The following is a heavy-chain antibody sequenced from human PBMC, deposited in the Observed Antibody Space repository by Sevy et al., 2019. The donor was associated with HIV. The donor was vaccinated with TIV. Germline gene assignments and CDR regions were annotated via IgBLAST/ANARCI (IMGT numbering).Heavy chain of an antibody. CDR2: IYTSGNT. J-gene: IGHJ5*02. D-gene: IGHD2-8*01. Sequence: SETLSLTCSVSGASISSYYWNWIRQPAGKGLEWIGRIYTSGNTNYNPSLESRVTMSVDTSKNQFSLNLSSVTASDTAVYYSAGVLRSWFDPWGQGTLVTVSS. V-gene: IGHV4-4*07. CDR1: GASISSYY. CDR3: AGVLRSWFDP.